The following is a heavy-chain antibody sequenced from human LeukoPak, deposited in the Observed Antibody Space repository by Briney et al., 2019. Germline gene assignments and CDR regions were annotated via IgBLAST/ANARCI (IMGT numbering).Heavy chain of an antibody. CDR2: IYHSGST. D-gene: IGHD6-13*01. Sequence: PSETLSLTCTVSGYSISSGYYWGWIRQPPGKGLEWIGSIYHSGSTYYNPSLKSRVTISVDTSKNQFSLKLSSVTAADTAVYYCARENVVGGSSWYVSYWGQGTLVTVSS. V-gene: IGHV4-38-2*02. CDR1: GYSISSGYY. J-gene: IGHJ4*02. CDR3: ARENVVGGSSWYVSY.